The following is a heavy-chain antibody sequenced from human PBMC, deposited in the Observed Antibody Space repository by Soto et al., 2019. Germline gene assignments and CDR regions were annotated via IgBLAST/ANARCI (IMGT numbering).Heavy chain of an antibody. Sequence: GESLKISCKGSGYSFTSYWIGWVRQMPGKGLEWMGIIYPGDSDTRYSPSFQGQVTISADKSISTAYLQWSSLKASDTAMYYCARQGGRGGYSYGFGNDAFDIWGQGTMVTVSS. D-gene: IGHD5-18*01. CDR3: ARQGGRGGYSYGFGNDAFDI. CDR2: IYPGDSDT. CDR1: GYSFTSYW. J-gene: IGHJ3*02. V-gene: IGHV5-51*01.